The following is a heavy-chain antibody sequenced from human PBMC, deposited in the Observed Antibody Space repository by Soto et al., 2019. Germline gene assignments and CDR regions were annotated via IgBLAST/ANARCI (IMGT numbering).Heavy chain of an antibody. J-gene: IGHJ4*02. CDR2: TSSSGRSI. D-gene: IGHD5-12*01. CDR3: ARIGREGYKYDY. V-gene: IGHV3-11*01. CDR1: GFAFIDYY. Sequence: GGSLRLSCAASGFAFIDYYIIFIRHSALKGLEWVSYTSSSGRSIYYTDSVKGRFRISRDNAKNSLFLQLYSLRAEDTAVYYCARIGREGYKYDYWGRRTL.